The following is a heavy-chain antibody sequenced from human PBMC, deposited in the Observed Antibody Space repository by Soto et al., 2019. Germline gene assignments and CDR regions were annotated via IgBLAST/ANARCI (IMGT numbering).Heavy chain of an antibody. J-gene: IGHJ6*02. CDR1: GYTFTSYD. V-gene: IGHV1-8*01. CDR3: ARGSSRIVVVPGTYGMDV. Sequence: ASVKVSCKASGYTFTSYDINWVRQATGQRLEGMGWMNPNSGNTGYAQKFQGRVTMTRKTPISTAYMDLSSLGSEDTAVYYCARGSSRIVVVPGTYGMDVWGQGTTVTVSS. CDR2: MNPNSGNT. D-gene: IGHD2-2*01.